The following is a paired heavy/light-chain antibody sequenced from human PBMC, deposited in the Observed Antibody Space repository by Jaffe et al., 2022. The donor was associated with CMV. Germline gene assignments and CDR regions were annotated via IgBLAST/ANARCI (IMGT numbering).Heavy chain of an antibody. D-gene: IGHD2-21*02. Sequence: EVQLMESGGNLVKPGRSLRLSCSTSGFTFGDYAMSWFRQAPGKGLEWVGFIRSKAFGGTAEYAASVKARFTISRDDSKGIAFLQMNSLKTEDTAIYYCGRDLKCGGDCYNFDYWGQGTLVTVSS. CDR1: GFTFGDYA. V-gene: IGHV3-49*05. CDR2: IRSKAFGGTA. J-gene: IGHJ4*02. CDR3: GRDLKCGGDCYNFDY.
Light chain of an antibody. CDR1: QDISNY. Sequence: DIQMTQSPSSLSASVGDRVTITCRAGQDISNYLNWYQQKPGTSPRLLIYAVSSLQSAVPSRFSGSGSGTDFTLTISSLQPEDFATYYCQQSYSLPTFGQGTKVEVK. CDR3: QQSYSLPT. V-gene: IGKV1-39*01. CDR2: AVS. J-gene: IGKJ1*01.